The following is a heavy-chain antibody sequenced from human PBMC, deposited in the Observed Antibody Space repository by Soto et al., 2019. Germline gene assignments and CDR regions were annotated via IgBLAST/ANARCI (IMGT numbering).Heavy chain of an antibody. V-gene: IGHV4-4*02. CDR2: IYHSGST. D-gene: IGHD5-18*01. CDR1: GGSISSSNW. Sequence: QVQLQESGPGLVKPSGTLSLTCAVSGGSISSSNWWSWVRQPPGKGLEWIGEIYHSGSTNYTPSRNTRVTRSVDKSKNQFALALSSVTAADTAVYYWARGPRRIQLWNSWFAPWGQGTLVTVSS. J-gene: IGHJ5*02. CDR3: ARGPRRIQLWNSWFAP.